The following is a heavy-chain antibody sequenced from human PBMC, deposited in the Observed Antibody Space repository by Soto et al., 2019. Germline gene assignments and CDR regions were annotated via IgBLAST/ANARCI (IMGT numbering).Heavy chain of an antibody. CDR2: IGYDGNNK. CDR3: ARGGVTGIVGIFGSPLDI. Sequence: QVQLVESGGGWVQPGRSLRLSCEATGFSFTTYGMHWVRQAPGKGLEWVAVIGYDGNNKYYADSVEGRFTISRDNSKNPVYLQMKSLRGDDTAVYYCARGGVTGIVGIFGSPLDIWGQGTVVTFSS. CDR1: GFSFTTYG. D-gene: IGHD1-1*01. V-gene: IGHV3-33*01. J-gene: IGHJ3*02.